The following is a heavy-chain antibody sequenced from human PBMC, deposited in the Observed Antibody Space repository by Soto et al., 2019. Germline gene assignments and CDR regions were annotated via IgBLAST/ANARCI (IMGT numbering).Heavy chain of an antibody. D-gene: IGHD1-26*01. Sequence: QVQLVQSGAEVKKPGSSVKVSCKASGGTFSSYSINWVRQAPGQGLEWMGEINPMFGTANYAQKFQGRATITADESTSTAYMELSSLRSEDTAVYYCARDGGRHSGGIDYWGQGTVVTVSS. CDR2: INPMFGTA. V-gene: IGHV1-69*01. CDR1: GGTFSSYS. J-gene: IGHJ4*02. CDR3: ARDGGRHSGGIDY.